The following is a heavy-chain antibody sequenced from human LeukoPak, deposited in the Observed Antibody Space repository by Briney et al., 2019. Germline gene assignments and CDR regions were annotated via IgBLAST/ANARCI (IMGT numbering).Heavy chain of an antibody. D-gene: IGHD6-19*01. V-gene: IGHV3-23*01. Sequence: GGSLRLSCAASGFTFSSYAMSWVRQAPGKGLEWVSAISGSGGSTYYADSVKGRFTISRDNSKNTLYLQMNSLRAEDTAVYYCATHAAVAGTGWFDPWGQGTLVTVSP. CDR3: ATHAAVAGTGWFDP. J-gene: IGHJ5*02. CDR2: ISGSGGST. CDR1: GFTFSSYA.